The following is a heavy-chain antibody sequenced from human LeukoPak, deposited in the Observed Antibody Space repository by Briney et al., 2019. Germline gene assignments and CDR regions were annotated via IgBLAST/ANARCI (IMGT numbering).Heavy chain of an antibody. Sequence: GGSLRLSCAASGFTFSSYVMSWVRQAPGKGLEWVSGISGSGGSTYYADPVKGRFTISRDNSKNTLYLQMNSLRAEDAAIYYCAKDRIWSGYSKYYFDCWGQGTLVTVSS. J-gene: IGHJ4*02. D-gene: IGHD3-3*01. CDR3: AKDRIWSGYSKYYFDC. V-gene: IGHV3-23*01. CDR1: GFTFSSYV. CDR2: ISGSGGST.